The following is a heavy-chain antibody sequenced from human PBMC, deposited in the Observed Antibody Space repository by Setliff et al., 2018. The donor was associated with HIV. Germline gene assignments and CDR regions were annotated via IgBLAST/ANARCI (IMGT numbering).Heavy chain of an antibody. Sequence: PSETLSLTCAVYVGSLNDYYWSWIRLPPGKGLEWIGEINHSGSTNYNPSLKSRVTISVDTSKNQFSLKLTSVTAADTAVYYCARDWNHYFYYMDVWGKGTTVTVSS. J-gene: IGHJ6*03. CDR3: ARDWNHYFYYMDV. D-gene: IGHD1-1*01. CDR1: VGSLNDYY. CDR2: INHSGST. V-gene: IGHV4-34*01.